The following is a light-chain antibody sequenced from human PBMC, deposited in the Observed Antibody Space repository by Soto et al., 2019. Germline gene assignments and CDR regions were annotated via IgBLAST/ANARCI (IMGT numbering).Light chain of an antibody. J-gene: IGKJ2*01. Sequence: EIMLTQSPGTLSLSPGDRATLSCRASQSVASSYLGWYQQKPGQAPRLLIYATSSRATGIPDRFSGSGSGTDFTLTISRLEPDDFAVYYCQQYVSSSYTFGQGTKLEIK. V-gene: IGKV3-20*01. CDR1: QSVASSY. CDR3: QQYVSSSYT. CDR2: ATS.